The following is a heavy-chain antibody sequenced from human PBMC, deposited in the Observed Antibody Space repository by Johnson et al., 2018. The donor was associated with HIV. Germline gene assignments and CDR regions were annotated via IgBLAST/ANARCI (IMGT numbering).Heavy chain of an antibody. V-gene: IGHV3-9*01. J-gene: IGHJ3*02. CDR1: GFTFDDYA. CDR3: AKDKGSSSWFDAFDI. D-gene: IGHD6-13*01. CDR2: ISWNSGSI. Sequence: LVESGGGLVQPGRSLRLSCAASGFTFDDYAMHWVRQAPGKGLEWVSGISWNSGSIGYADSVKGRFTISRDNAKNSLYLQMNSLRAEDTALYYCAKDKGSSSWFDAFDIWGQGTMVTVSS.